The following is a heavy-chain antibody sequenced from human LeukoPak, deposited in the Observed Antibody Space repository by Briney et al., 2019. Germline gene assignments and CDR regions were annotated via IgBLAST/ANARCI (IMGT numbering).Heavy chain of an antibody. Sequence: SETLSLTCGVSGGSINDYYGTWIRQAPGKGLEWIGNVYYTGTTNYNPSLKSRVTISVDTSKNQFSLKLGSVTAADTAVYYCARYKTLPRGFTVVDFWAQGTRDTVSS. J-gene: IGHJ4*02. V-gene: IGHV4-59*01. D-gene: IGHD3-10*01. CDR3: ARYKTLPRGFTVVDF. CDR2: VYYTGTT. CDR1: GGSINDYY.